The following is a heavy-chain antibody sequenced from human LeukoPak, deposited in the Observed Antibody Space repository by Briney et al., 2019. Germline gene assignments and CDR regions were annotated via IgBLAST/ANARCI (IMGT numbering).Heavy chain of an antibody. V-gene: IGHV3-21*01. J-gene: IGHJ6*03. CDR2: ISGSGGST. Sequence: GGSLRLSCAASGFTFSSYSMNWVRQAPGKGLEWVSAISGSGGSTYYADSVKGRFTISRDNAKNSLYLQMNSLRAEDTAVYYCARDNGYYMDVWGKGTTVTVSS. CDR3: ARDNGYYMDV. D-gene: IGHD2-8*01. CDR1: GFTFSSYS.